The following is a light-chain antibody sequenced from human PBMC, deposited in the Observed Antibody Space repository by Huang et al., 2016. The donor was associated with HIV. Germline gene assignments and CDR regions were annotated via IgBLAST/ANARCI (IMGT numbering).Light chain of an antibody. CDR2: AAS. CDR3: QQTYNVPRT. V-gene: IGKV1-39*01. Sequence: DIQMTQSPSSLSASIGDRVTMSCRASQTVDMYLNLYQQTPGRAPKLLIYAASNLQSVVPSRFSGTGSGTNFTLTISSLQPEDFVIYFCQQTYNVPRTFGQGTALEIK. J-gene: IGKJ2*01. CDR1: QTVDMY.